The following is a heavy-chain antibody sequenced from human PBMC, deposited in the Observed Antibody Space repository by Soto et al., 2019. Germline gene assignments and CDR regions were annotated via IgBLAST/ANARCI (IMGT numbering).Heavy chain of an antibody. D-gene: IGHD1-26*01. CDR2: IHSDGSST. CDR3: ARGDRGAFAP. V-gene: IGHV3-74*01. Sequence: EVQLVESGGGLVRPGGSLRLSCAASGFTFSYYWMHWVRQAPGKGLVWVSRIHSDGSSTTYADFVKGRFIISRDNTRNTVDLQMNCVRVEDTAVYYCARGDRGAFAPWGQGTVVTVSS. CDR1: GFTFSYYW. J-gene: IGHJ3*01.